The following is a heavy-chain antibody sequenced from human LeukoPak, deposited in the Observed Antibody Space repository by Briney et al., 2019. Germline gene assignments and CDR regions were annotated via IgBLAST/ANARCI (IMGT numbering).Heavy chain of an antibody. CDR1: GFTFSNYA. V-gene: IGHV3-23*01. Sequence: PGGSLRLSCAASGFTFSNYAMSWVPRPRGRGLGGSSAIRGTGERTWYADSVKGRFILSRDNRKNTVHLQMNSLRAEDTAVYYCASHFTLGWNDFFDHWGQGTLVTVSS. CDR3: ASHFTLGWNDFFDH. D-gene: IGHD1-1*01. CDR2: IRGTGERT. J-gene: IGHJ4*02.